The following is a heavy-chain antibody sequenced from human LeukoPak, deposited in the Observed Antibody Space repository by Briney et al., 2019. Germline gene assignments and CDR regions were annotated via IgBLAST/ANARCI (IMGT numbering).Heavy chain of an antibody. CDR1: GFTFSSYG. J-gene: IGHJ6*02. V-gene: IGHV3-33*01. CDR2: IWYDGSNK. Sequence: GGSLRLSCAASGFTFSSYGMHWVRQAPGKGLEWVAVIWYDGSNKYYADSVKGRFTISRDNSKNTLYLQMNSLRAEDTAVYYCARATKDSSSWYPYYYYYYGMDVWGQGTTVTVSS. D-gene: IGHD6-13*01. CDR3: ARATKDSSSWYPYYYYYYGMDV.